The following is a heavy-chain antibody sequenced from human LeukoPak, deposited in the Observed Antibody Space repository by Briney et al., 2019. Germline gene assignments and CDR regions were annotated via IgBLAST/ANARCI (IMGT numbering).Heavy chain of an antibody. CDR1: GYTFTSYG. CDR2: IIPIFGTA. Sequence: SVKVSCKASGYTFTSYGISWVRQAPGQGLEWMGGIIPIFGTANYAQKFQGRVTITADESTSTAYMELSSLRSEDTAVYYCARFRSGYSSLQGGVGYFDYWGQGTLVTVSS. D-gene: IGHD6-19*01. CDR3: ARFRSGYSSLQGGVGYFDY. J-gene: IGHJ4*02. V-gene: IGHV1-69*13.